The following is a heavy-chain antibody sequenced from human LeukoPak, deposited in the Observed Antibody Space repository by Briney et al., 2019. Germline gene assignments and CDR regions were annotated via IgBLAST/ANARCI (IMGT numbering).Heavy chain of an antibody. CDR2: INPNSGGT. J-gene: IGHJ6*03. CDR3: ARGVAGIYFYYYMDV. Sequence: ASVTVSCKASGYTFTGYYMHWVRQAPGQGLEWMGWINPNSGGTNYAQKFQGRVTMTRDTSISTAYMELSSLRSDDTAVYYCARGVAGIYFYYYMDVWGKGTTVTVSS. CDR1: GYTFTGYY. V-gene: IGHV1-2*02. D-gene: IGHD1-14*01.